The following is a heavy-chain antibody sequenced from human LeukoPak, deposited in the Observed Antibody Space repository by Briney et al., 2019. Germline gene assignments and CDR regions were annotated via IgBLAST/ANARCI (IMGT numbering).Heavy chain of an antibody. V-gene: IGHV4-59*08. CDR2: IYYSGST. Sequence: PSETLSLTCTVSGGSISSYYWSWIRQPPGKGLEWIGYIYYSGSTNYNPSLKSRVTISVDTSKNQFSLKLSSVTAADTAVYYCARHRLYRYSSLEYYGMDVWGQGTTVTVSS. CDR1: GGSISSYY. CDR3: ARHRLYRYSSLEYYGMDV. D-gene: IGHD6-19*01. J-gene: IGHJ6*02.